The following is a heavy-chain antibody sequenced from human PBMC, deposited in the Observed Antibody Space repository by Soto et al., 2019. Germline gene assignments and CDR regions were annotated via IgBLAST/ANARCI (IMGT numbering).Heavy chain of an antibody. CDR1: GFTFGRHG. D-gene: IGHD4-17*01. CDR3: ARDDDYGDNGLDY. Sequence: QVQLVESGGGVVQPGGSLRLSCAASGFTFGRHGMHWVRQAPGKGLEWVAVIGSDGRRDSYADSVKGRFTISRDNGQNTLYLQMNSLRAEDTAVYCSARDDDYGDNGLDYWGQGTLVTVSS. V-gene: IGHV3-33*01. J-gene: IGHJ4*02. CDR2: IGSDGRRD.